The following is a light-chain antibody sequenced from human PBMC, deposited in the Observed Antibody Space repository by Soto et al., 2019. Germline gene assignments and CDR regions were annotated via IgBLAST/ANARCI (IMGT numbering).Light chain of an antibody. CDR3: QQYGSSLWT. J-gene: IGKJ1*01. Sequence: EIVLTQSPGTLSLSPGERATLSCRASQSVSSSYLAWYQQKPGQAPRLLIYGASGRATGIPDRFSGSGSGTVFTLTISILEPEDFAVYYCQQYGSSLWTFGQGTKVEIK. V-gene: IGKV3-20*01. CDR1: QSVSSSY. CDR2: GAS.